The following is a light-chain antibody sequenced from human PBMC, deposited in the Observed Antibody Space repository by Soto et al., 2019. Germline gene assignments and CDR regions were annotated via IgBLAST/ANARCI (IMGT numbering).Light chain of an antibody. Sequence: DIQMTQSPSSLSASVGDRVTITCRASQSISSYLNWYQQKPGKAPKLLIYAASSLQSGVPSRFSGSGSGTDFPLTISSLQHEDFATYYCQQSYSTLSTFGQGTRLEIK. V-gene: IGKV1-39*01. CDR3: QQSYSTLST. CDR2: AAS. J-gene: IGKJ5*01. CDR1: QSISSY.